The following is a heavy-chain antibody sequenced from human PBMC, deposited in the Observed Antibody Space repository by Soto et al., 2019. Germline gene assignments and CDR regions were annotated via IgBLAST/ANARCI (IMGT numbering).Heavy chain of an antibody. V-gene: IGHV4-31*03. Sequence: QVQLQESGPGLVKPSETLSLTCTVSGGSISSGGYYWSWIRQHPGKGLEWIGYIYNSGSTYYTASLTSRVTTSADTSRNQFSLQMNTVTAADTAVYYCARAPAWWGQGTMVTVSS. CDR2: IYNSGST. J-gene: IGHJ3*01. CDR1: GGSISSGGYY. D-gene: IGHD2-2*01. CDR3: ARAPAW.